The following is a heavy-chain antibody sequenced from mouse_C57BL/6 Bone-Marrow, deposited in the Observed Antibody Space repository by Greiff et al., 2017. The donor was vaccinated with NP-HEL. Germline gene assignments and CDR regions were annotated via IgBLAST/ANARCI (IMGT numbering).Heavy chain of an antibody. J-gene: IGHJ2*01. CDR1: GYSFTGYY. V-gene: IGHV1-42*01. Sequence: EVQLKESGPELVKPGASVKISCKASGYSFTGYYMNWVKQSPEKSLEWIGEINPSTGGTTSNQKFKAKATLTVDKSSSTAYMQLKSLTSEDSAVYYCARGTTVVLYYFDYWGQGTTLTVSS. CDR2: INPSTGGT. D-gene: IGHD1-1*01. CDR3: ARGTTVVLYYFDY.